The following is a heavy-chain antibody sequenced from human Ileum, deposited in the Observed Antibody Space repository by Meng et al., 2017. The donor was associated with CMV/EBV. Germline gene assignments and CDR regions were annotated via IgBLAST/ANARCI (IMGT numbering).Heavy chain of an antibody. J-gene: IGHJ4*02. D-gene: IGHD2-2*01. CDR1: GDSIRSYY. Sequence: QLRLQESGPGRLKPSETLSLTCTVSGDSIRSYYWSWIRQPAGKGLEWIGRIYNSGSTNYNLSLKSRVTMSVDTSKNQFSLKLTSVTAADTAIYYCAREMSSCSNSIRYGVDSWGQGTLVTVSS. CDR2: IYNSGST. V-gene: IGHV4-4*07. CDR3: AREMSSCSNSIRYGVDS.